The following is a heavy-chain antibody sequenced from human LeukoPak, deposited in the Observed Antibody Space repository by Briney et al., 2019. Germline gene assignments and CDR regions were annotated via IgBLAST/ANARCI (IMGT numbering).Heavy chain of an antibody. Sequence: SETLSLTCTVSGGSISSYYWSWIRQPPGKGLEWIGYIYYSGSTNYNPSLKSRVTIPVDTSKNQFSLKLSSVTAADTAVYYCARSLPPSVTVDYWGQGTLVTVSS. CDR2: IYYSGST. D-gene: IGHD4-11*01. J-gene: IGHJ4*02. CDR1: GGSISSYY. V-gene: IGHV4-59*01. CDR3: ARSLPPSVTVDY.